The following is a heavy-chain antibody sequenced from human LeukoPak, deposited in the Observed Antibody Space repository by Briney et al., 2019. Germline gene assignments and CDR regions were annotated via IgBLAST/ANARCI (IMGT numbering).Heavy chain of an antibody. J-gene: IGHJ3*02. CDR2: IYPGDSDT. CDR1: GYPFTTYY. Sequence: GESLKISCKASGYPFTTYYIAWVRQMPGKGLEWMGIIYPGDSDTRYSPSFQGQVTISADKSISTAYLQWSSLKASDTAMYYCARHGYYDSSGYSNDAFDIWGQGTMVTVSS. V-gene: IGHV5-51*01. D-gene: IGHD3-22*01. CDR3: ARHGYYDSSGYSNDAFDI.